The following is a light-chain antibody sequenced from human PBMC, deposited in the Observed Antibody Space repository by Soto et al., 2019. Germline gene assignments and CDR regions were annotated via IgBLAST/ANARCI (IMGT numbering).Light chain of an antibody. CDR2: GAS. Sequence: IEMTQSPATLSVSPGERATLSCRASQSVSSNLVWYQQKPGQAPRLLIYGASTRVTGIPARFSGSGSGTDFTLTISSLQSEDLAVYYCQQYNNWPWTFGQGTKVDIK. CDR1: QSVSSN. J-gene: IGKJ1*01. V-gene: IGKV3-15*01. CDR3: QQYNNWPWT.